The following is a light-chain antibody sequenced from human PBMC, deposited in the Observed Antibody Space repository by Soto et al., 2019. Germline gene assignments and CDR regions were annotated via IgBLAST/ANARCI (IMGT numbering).Light chain of an antibody. J-gene: IGLJ1*01. V-gene: IGLV2-11*01. Sequence: QSVLTQPRSVSGSPGQSVTISCTGTSSDVGGYNYVSWYQQHPGKAPKLFIYDVSKRPSGVPDRFSGSKSGNTASLTISGLQAEDEADYYCCSYAGSNTYVFGTGTKVTVL. CDR2: DVS. CDR1: SSDVGGYNY. CDR3: CSYAGSNTYV.